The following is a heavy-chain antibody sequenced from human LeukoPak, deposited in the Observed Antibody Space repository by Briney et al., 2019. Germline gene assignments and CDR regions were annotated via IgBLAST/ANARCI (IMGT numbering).Heavy chain of an antibody. Sequence: PGGSLRVSCAASGFTFSSYWMSWVRQAPGKGLEWVSDIGVGGDRAYHADSVKGRFTISRDNSKNTLFLQMSSLRAHDTAVYHCLRDFASCTGGSCYGDCWGQGALVTVSS. V-gene: IGHV3-23*01. J-gene: IGHJ4*02. D-gene: IGHD2-15*01. CDR2: IGVGGDRA. CDR1: GFTFSSYW. CDR3: LRDFASCTGGSCYGDC.